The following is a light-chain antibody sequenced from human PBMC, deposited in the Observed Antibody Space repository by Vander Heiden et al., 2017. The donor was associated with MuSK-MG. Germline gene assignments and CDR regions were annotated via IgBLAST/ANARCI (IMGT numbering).Light chain of an antibody. Sequence: DIVMTQSPATLSLSPGERATLSCWASLSVSTNLAWYQQKPGQAPRLLIYDSSTRATDIPDRFSGRGSGTHFTLTVSSLQSEDSAVYYCQQDNDLISFGGGTKVEIK. CDR2: DSS. CDR1: LSVSTN. J-gene: IGKJ4*01. V-gene: IGKV3-15*01. CDR3: QQDNDLIS.